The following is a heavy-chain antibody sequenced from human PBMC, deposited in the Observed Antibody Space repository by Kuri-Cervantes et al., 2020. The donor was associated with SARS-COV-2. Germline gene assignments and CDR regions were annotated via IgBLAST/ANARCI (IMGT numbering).Heavy chain of an antibody. CDR3: ARITLYGDYFDY. CDR2: IGGSGVRT. D-gene: IGHD4-17*01. V-gene: IGHV3-23*01. Sequence: GESLKISCAASGFTFSSYAMNWVRQAPGKGLEWVSVIGGSGVRTNYADSVKGRFTISRDNSKNTLYLQMNSLRAEDTAVYYCARITLYGDYFDYWGQGTLVTVSS. J-gene: IGHJ4*02. CDR1: GFTFSSYA.